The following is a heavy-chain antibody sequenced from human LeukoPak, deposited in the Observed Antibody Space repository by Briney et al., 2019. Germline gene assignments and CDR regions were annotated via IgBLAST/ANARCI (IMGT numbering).Heavy chain of an antibody. CDR1: GYTFTNYV. CDR3: ARHDRDFDY. Sequence: GASVKVSCKASGYTFTNYVVRWVRQAPGQRLEWMGWINAGNGNTKYSQKFQGRVTITRDTSANTAYMELSSLRSEDTAVYYCARHDRDFDYWGQGTLVTVSS. CDR2: INAGNGNT. J-gene: IGHJ4*02. V-gene: IGHV1-3*01.